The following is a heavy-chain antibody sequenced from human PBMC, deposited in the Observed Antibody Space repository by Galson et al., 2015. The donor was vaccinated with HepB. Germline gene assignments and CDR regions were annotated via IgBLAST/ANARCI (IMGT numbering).Heavy chain of an antibody. CDR2: MYAGGDA. D-gene: IGHD2-15*01. CDR1: GFSFSSHG. CDR3: ATSTKWSGYFDY. V-gene: IGHV3-53*01. Sequence: SLRLSCAASGFSFSSHGMHWVRKAPGKGLECVSVMYAGGDATYADSVTGRFTLSRDNSKNTVYLQMNSLRGDDTAVYYCATSTKWSGYFDYWGRGTLVTVSS. J-gene: IGHJ4*01.